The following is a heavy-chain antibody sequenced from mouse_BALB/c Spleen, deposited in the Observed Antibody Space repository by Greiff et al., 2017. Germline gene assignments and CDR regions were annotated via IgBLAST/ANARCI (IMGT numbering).Heavy chain of an antibody. D-gene: IGHD2-4*01. Sequence: QVQLKESGPGLVAPSQTLSITCTVSGFSFTSYGVHWVRQPPGKGLEWLGVIWAGGSTNYYSALMSSLSISKDNSKSQVFLKMNSLQTDDTAMYYGAREEGSAMITTRAMDYWGQGTSVTVSS. V-gene: IGHV2-9*02. J-gene: IGHJ4*01. CDR1: GFSFTSYG. CDR3: AREEGSAMITTRAMDY. CDR2: IWAGGST.